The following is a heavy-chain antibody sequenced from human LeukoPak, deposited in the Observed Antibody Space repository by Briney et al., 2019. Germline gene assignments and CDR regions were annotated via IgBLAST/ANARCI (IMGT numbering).Heavy chain of an antibody. CDR1: GVSVSASDPW. D-gene: IGHD3/OR15-3a*01. CDR2: IHSSGST. V-gene: IGHV4-61*08. Sequence: PSETLSLTCTVSGVSVSASDPWWSWIRQPPGKRLEWIGHIHSSGSTYYNPSLQSRLTLSLGTSRNQFSLRLRHVTAADTAVYFCARFGLFTDDRHFLDVWVKGTTVTVSS. J-gene: IGHJ6*04. CDR3: ARFGLFTDDRHFLDV.